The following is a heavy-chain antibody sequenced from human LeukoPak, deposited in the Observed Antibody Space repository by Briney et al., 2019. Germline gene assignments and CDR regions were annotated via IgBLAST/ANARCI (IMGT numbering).Heavy chain of an antibody. D-gene: IGHD4-17*01. CDR1: GYTFTGYY. CDR2: INPNSGGT. J-gene: IGHJ4*02. Sequence: ASVKVSCKASGYTFTGYYMHWVRQAPGQGLEWVGWINPNSGGTNYAQKFQGRVTMTRDTSISTPYMELNRLRSDDTAVYYCARDLDACGDYELRLGYWGQGTLVTVSS. V-gene: IGHV1-2*02. CDR3: ARDLDACGDYELRLGY.